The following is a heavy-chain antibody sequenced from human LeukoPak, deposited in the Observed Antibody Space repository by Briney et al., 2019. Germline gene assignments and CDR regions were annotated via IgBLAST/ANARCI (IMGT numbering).Heavy chain of an antibody. CDR2: INSNGGST. J-gene: IGHJ4*02. D-gene: IGHD6-19*01. Sequence: GGSLRLSCAASGFTFDDYGMSWVRQAPGKGLEWVSGINSNGGSTGYADSVKGRFTISRDNAKNSLYLQMNSLRAEDTALYYCARESQDHIAVAGNVPDYWGQGTLVTVSS. CDR3: ARESQDHIAVAGNVPDY. V-gene: IGHV3-20*04. CDR1: GFTFDDYG.